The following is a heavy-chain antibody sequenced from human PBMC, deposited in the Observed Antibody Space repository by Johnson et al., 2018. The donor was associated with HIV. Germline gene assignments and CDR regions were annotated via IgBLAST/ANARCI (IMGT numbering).Heavy chain of an antibody. CDR1: GFTFDDYG. CDR3: TSGGRLQLAGDFDI. V-gene: IGHV3-20*04. Sequence: VQLVESGGGVVRPGGSLRLSCAASGFTFDDYGMSWVRQAPGKGLELVSGINWTGGSTGYVDSVKGRFNISRDNAKNSLYLQINSLRAEDTALYYCTSGGRLQLAGDFDIWGQGTMVTVSS. D-gene: IGHD5-24*01. J-gene: IGHJ3*02. CDR2: INWTGGST.